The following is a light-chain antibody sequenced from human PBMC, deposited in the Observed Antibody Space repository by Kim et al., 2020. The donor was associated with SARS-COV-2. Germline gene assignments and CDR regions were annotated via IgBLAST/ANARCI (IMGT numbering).Light chain of an antibody. V-gene: IGKV3-15*01. J-gene: IGKJ1*01. Sequence: SPGERATLSCRASQSVSSNLAWYQQKPGQAPRLLIHGTSTRAPGIPARFSGSGSGTEFTLIISSLQSEDFAVYYCQQYNNWPPWTFGQGTKVDIK. CDR2: GTS. CDR1: QSVSSN. CDR3: QQYNNWPPWT.